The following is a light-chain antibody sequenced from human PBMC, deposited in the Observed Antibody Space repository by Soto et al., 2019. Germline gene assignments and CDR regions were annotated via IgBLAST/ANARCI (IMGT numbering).Light chain of an antibody. Sequence: DIQMTQSPSSLSASVGDRVTITCRASQSISSSLNWYQQKPGKAPKLLIYAASTLQGGRPSRFSGSGSGTDFTLTISSLQPEDFATYYCQHSYTAPFTFGPGTKVDIK. CDR2: AAS. V-gene: IGKV1-39*01. CDR1: QSISSS. CDR3: QHSYTAPFT. J-gene: IGKJ3*01.